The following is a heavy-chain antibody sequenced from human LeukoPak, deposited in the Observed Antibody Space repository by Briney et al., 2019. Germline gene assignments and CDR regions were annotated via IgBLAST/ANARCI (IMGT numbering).Heavy chain of an antibody. V-gene: IGHV3-74*01. D-gene: IGHD1-26*01. J-gene: IGHJ4*02. CDR1: GFTFSRYW. CDR3: VRAWDY. CDR2: IDSDGSIT. Sequence: PGGSLRLSCAASGFTFSRYWMYWVRQAPGKGLLWVSHIDSDGSITNYADSVKGRFTVSRDNAKNTVYLHMDSLRAEDTAVYYCVRAWDYWGQGTLVTVSS.